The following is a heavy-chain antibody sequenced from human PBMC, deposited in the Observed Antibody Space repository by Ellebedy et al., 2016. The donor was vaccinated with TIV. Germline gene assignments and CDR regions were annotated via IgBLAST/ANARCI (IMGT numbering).Heavy chain of an antibody. D-gene: IGHD5-12*01. J-gene: IGHJ4*02. CDR2: IVGSGA. CDR3: AVEILATWNY. Sequence: GESLKISCAASGFTFSSYAMSWVRQAPGKGLEWVSGIVGSGAQKYADSVKGRFTISRDNSKDTVHLQMNSLRAEDTAIYYCAVEILATWNYWGQGTLVTVSS. CDR1: GFTFSSYA. V-gene: IGHV3-23*01.